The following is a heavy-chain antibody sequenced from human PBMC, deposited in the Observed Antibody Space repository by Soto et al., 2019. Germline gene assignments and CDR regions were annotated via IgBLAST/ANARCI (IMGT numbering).Heavy chain of an antibody. Sequence: QITLKESGPTLVKPTQPLTLTCTFSGFSLTTDRVGVAWIRQPPGEAMEWLAVIYWDDSKTYRPSLESRLTITKDTSKNQVALTMTNMDSLDTATYYCAHAYGGRSLYWGQGTLVTVSS. J-gene: IGHJ4*02. V-gene: IGHV2-5*02. CDR2: IYWDDSK. CDR3: AHAYGGRSLY. D-gene: IGHD1-26*01. CDR1: GFSLTTDRVG.